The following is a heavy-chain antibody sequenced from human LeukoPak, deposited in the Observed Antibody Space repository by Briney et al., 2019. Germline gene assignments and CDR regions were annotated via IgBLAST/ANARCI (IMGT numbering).Heavy chain of an antibody. J-gene: IGHJ4*02. D-gene: IGHD1-26*01. CDR2: ISWNGGST. CDR3: ARGSGSFSTYFDF. CDR1: GFNFDDYG. V-gene: IGHV3-20*01. Sequence: GGSLRLSCAASGFNFDDYGMTWVRQAPGEGLEWVSSISWNGGSTGYVDSVKGRFTISRDNANNSLYLQMNSLRGEDTALYHCARGSGSFSTYFDFWGQGTLVTVSS.